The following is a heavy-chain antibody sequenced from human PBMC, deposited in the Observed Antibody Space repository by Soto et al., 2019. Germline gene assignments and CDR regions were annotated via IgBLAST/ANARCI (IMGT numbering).Heavy chain of an antibody. CDR3: ARESHDILTGPPWVWYFDL. CDR2: ITDRGSI. Sequence: QVQLQQWGAGPLRPLETLSLTCGVSGGSFSGYYWAWIRQSPGKGLEWIGEITDRGSINYNPSLKSRGSISVDTSKNHYSLNLRSVTAADTAVYYCARESHDILTGPPWVWYFDLWGRGTLVTVSS. J-gene: IGHJ2*01. CDR1: GGSFSGYY. V-gene: IGHV4-34*01. D-gene: IGHD3-9*01.